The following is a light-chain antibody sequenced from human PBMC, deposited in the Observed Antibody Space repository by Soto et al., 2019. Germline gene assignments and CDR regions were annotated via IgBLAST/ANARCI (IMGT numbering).Light chain of an antibody. J-gene: IGLJ7*01. CDR2: DVS. Sequence: QSVLTQPRSVSGSLGQSVTISCTGTTSDVGGYNYVSWYQQDPGKAPKLMLYDVSKRPSGVPDRFSGSKSGNTASLTISGLQSEDEADYYCCSYAGSYPFVFGTGTPLTVL. V-gene: IGLV2-11*01. CDR1: TSDVGGYNY. CDR3: CSYAGSYPFV.